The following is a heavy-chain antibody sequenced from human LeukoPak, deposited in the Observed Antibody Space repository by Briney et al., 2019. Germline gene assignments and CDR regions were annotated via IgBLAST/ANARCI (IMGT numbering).Heavy chain of an antibody. D-gene: IGHD5-24*01. Sequence: PSQTLSLTCTVSGGSIRSADYYWSWIRQPPGKGLEWIGYIYYSGSTYYSPSLNSRVTISVYISTNQFSLRLTSVTAADTAVYFCARVHRDGYSYLYHYFDYWGQGTLVTVSA. J-gene: IGHJ4*02. CDR3: ARVHRDGYSYLYHYFDY. V-gene: IGHV4-30-4*01. CDR1: GGSIRSADYY. CDR2: IYYSGST.